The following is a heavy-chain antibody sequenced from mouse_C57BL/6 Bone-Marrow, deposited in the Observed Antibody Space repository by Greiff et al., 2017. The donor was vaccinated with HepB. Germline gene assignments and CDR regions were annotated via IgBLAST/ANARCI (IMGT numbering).Heavy chain of an antibody. CDR3: ARRYYGVGYFDV. Sequence: VQLQQSGPELVKPGASVKISCKASGYAFSSSWMNWVKQRPGKGLEWIGRIYPGDGDTNYNGKFKGKATLTADKSSGTAYMQLSSLTSEDSAVYFCARRYYGVGYFDVWGTGTTVTVSS. J-gene: IGHJ1*03. CDR1: GYAFSSSW. CDR2: IYPGDGDT. D-gene: IGHD1-2*01. V-gene: IGHV1-82*01.